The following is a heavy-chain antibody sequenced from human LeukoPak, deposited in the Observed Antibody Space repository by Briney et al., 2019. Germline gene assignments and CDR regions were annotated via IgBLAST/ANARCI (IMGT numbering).Heavy chain of an antibody. V-gene: IGHV3-66*01. D-gene: IGHD3-22*01. J-gene: IGHJ4*02. CDR1: GFTVSSNY. Sequence: PGGSLRLSCAASGFTVSSNYMTWVRQAPEKGLEWVSVIFRGGGTSYADSVKGRFTISRDNSKNTLYLQMNSLRAEDTAVYYCARDYSDSGGYLAYWGQGTLVTVSS. CDR2: IFRGGGT. CDR3: ARDYSDSGGYLAY.